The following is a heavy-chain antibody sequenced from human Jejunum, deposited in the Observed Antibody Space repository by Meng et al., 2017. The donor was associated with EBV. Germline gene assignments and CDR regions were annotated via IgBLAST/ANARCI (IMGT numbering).Heavy chain of an antibody. V-gene: IGHV4-34*01. CDR3: AILGGYASGTYYPIDP. CDR2: INHGGGS. D-gene: IGHD3-10*01. CDR1: GGSLSDYY. J-gene: IGHJ5*02. Sequence: QGQLQQWGPGPFMPSLPLALTCAVYGGSLSDYYWTCIRQPPGKVLEWMVEINHGGGSIYNPSLKSRVTISVDTSKNQFSLKLSSVTAADTAVYYCAILGGYASGTYYPIDPWGQGTLVTVSS.